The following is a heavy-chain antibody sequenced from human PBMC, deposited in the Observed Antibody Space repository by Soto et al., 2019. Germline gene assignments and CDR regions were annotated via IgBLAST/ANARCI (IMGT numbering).Heavy chain of an antibody. V-gene: IGHV3-21*02. CDR3: VIEDGLVGSTSAFDY. Sequence: EVQVVDSGGGLVKPGGSLRLSCATSGFSFSTYNMNWVRQAPGKGLEWVSSINGRSNYKDYTDPVKGRFAISRDNPKNSLYLQMDSLRVEDTAVYYFVIEDGLVGSTSAFDYWGQGTLVTVSS. CDR2: INGRSNYK. J-gene: IGHJ4*02. D-gene: IGHD1-26*01. CDR1: GFSFSTYN.